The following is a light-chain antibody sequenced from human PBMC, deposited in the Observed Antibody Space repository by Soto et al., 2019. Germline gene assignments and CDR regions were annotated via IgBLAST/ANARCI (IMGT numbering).Light chain of an antibody. V-gene: IGLV2-23*02. Sequence: QSALTQPASVSGSPGQSIIVSCTGTNSDVGRYDHVSWLQHSPGKAPKVVIYDVNNRPSGVSNRFSGSKSDNTAALTISGLQSEDEGDYYCCSYAGAGVVFGGGTKVTVL. CDR3: CSYAGAGVV. CDR1: NSDVGRYDH. CDR2: DVN. J-gene: IGLJ2*01.